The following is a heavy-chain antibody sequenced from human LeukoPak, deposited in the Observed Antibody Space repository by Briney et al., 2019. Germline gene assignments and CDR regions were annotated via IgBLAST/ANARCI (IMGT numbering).Heavy chain of an antibody. Sequence: AETLSLTCTVFGGSISSDYYWGWIRQPPGKGLEWIGSIYYSGSTYYNPSLKSRVTIFVDTSKNQFSLKLSSVTAADTAVYYCARRASGAGGTKAIDYWGQGTLVTVSS. CDR1: GGSISSDYY. D-gene: IGHD6-13*01. J-gene: IGHJ4*02. CDR2: IYYSGST. CDR3: ARRASGAGGTKAIDY. V-gene: IGHV4-39*01.